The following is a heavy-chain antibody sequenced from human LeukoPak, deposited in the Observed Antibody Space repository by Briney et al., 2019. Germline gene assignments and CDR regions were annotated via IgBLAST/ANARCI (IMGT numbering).Heavy chain of an antibody. D-gene: IGHD3-22*01. CDR1: GGSISSYY. Sequence: PSETLSLTCTVSGGSISSYYWSWIRQPPGKGLEWIGYIYYSGSTNYNPSLKSRVTISVDTSKNQFSLKLSSVTAADTAVYYCATSDSSGRSFYWGQGTLVTVSS. CDR3: ATSDSSGRSFY. J-gene: IGHJ4*02. V-gene: IGHV4-59*01. CDR2: IYYSGST.